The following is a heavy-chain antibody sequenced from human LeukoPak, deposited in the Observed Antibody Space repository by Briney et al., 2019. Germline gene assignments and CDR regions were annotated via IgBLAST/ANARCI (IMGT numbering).Heavy chain of an antibody. V-gene: IGHV4-59*01. D-gene: IGHD3-22*01. J-gene: IGHJ4*02. Sequence: SETLSLTCTVSGGSISSYYWSWIRQPPGKGLEWIGYIYYSGSTNYKPSLKSRVTMSVDMSTRQISLKLSSVTAADTAVYYCAKDMTVPSSGYFGWGQGTLVTVSS. CDR3: AKDMTVPSSGYFG. CDR1: GGSISSYY. CDR2: IYYSGST.